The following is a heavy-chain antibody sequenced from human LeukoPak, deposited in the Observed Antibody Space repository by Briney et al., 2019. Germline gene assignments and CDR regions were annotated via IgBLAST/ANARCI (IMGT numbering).Heavy chain of an antibody. CDR3: ASTYSYGSYWFDP. D-gene: IGHD5-18*01. CDR2: IYPGDSDT. Sequence: GESLKISCKGSGYSFTSYWIGWVRQMPGKGLEWMGIIYPGDSDTRYNPSFQGQVTISTDKSISTAYLQWSSLKASDTAMYYCASTYSYGSYWFDPWGQGTLVTVSS. V-gene: IGHV5-51*01. CDR1: GYSFTSYW. J-gene: IGHJ5*02.